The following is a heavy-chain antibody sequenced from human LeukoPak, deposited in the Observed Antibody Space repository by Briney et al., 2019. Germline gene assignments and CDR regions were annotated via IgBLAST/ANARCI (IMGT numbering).Heavy chain of an antibody. CDR3: ASEPRRVGTTTAY. CDR1: GFNVSSSF. D-gene: IGHD1-26*01. J-gene: IGHJ4*02. Sequence: SGGSPRLSCAASGFNVSSSFMSWVRQAPGRGLEWVSVIYSGGSTFYTDSVKGRFTISRDNSRNTLHLQMNSLRVEDTAMYYCASEPRRVGTTTAYWGQGTLVTVSS. CDR2: IYSGGST. V-gene: IGHV3-53*01.